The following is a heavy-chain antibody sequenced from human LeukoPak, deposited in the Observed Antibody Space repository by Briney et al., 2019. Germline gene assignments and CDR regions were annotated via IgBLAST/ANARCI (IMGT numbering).Heavy chain of an antibody. Sequence: SETLSLTCIVSGGSISSSTYYWGWMRQPPGKGLESIGSVSYSGNTYYNPSLKSRVTISVDTSKNQFSLKLSSVTAADTAVYYCARVEFSGAAAGTEYFDYWGQGTLVTVSS. J-gene: IGHJ4*02. V-gene: IGHV4-39*07. D-gene: IGHD6-13*01. CDR3: ARVEFSGAAAGTEYFDY. CDR1: GGSISSSTYY. CDR2: VSYSGNT.